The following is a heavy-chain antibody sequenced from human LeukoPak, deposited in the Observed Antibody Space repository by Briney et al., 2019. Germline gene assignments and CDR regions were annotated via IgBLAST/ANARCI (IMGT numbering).Heavy chain of an antibody. Sequence: ASVKVSCKASGYSFTGYYMHWVRQAPGQGLEWMGWMNPNSGNTGYVQKFQGRVTITRNTSISTAYMELSSLRSEDTAVYYCALSTRNWFDPWGQGTLVTVSS. CDR1: GYSFTGYY. D-gene: IGHD1-14*01. J-gene: IGHJ5*02. CDR2: MNPNSGNT. CDR3: ALSTRNWFDP. V-gene: IGHV1-8*03.